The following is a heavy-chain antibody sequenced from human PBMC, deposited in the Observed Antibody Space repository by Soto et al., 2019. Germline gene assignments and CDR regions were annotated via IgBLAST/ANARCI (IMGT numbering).Heavy chain of an antibody. CDR3: ARDYDFWSGYSFFNNWFDP. D-gene: IGHD3-3*01. V-gene: IGHV1-2*02. CDR1: GYTFTGYY. CDR2: INPNSGGT. Sequence: ASVKVSCKASGYTFTGYYMHWVRQSPGQGLEWMGWINPNSGGTNYAQKFQGRVTMTRDTSISTAYMELSRLRSDDTAVYYCARDYDFWSGYSFFNNWFDPWGQGTLVTVSS. J-gene: IGHJ5*02.